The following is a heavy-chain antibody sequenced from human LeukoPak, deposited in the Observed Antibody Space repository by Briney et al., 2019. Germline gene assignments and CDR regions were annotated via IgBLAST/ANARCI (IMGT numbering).Heavy chain of an antibody. CDR1: GGSFSGYY. J-gene: IGHJ6*03. V-gene: IGHV4-34*01. D-gene: IGHD2-21*02. CDR3: ARRVTDTYYYYYYIDV. CDR2: INHGGST. Sequence: SETLSLTCAVYGGSFSGYYWSWIRQPPGKGLEWIGEINHGGSTNYNPSLKSRVTISVDTSKNLFSLKLSFVTAADTAVYYCARRVTDTYYYYYYIDVWGKGTTATVSS.